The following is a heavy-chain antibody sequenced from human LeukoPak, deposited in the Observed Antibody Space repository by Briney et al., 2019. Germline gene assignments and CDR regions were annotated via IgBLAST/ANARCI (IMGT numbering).Heavy chain of an antibody. V-gene: IGHV1-8*01. CDR3: ARDRLVVVPAAMGYGMDV. Sequence: ASVKVSCKASGYTFTSYDINWVRQATGQGLEWMGWMNPNSGNTGYAQKLQGRVTMTTDTSTSTAYMELRSLRSDDTAVYYCARDRLVVVPAAMGYGMDVWGQGTTVTVSS. CDR1: GYTFTSYD. CDR2: MNPNSGNT. J-gene: IGHJ6*02. D-gene: IGHD2-2*01.